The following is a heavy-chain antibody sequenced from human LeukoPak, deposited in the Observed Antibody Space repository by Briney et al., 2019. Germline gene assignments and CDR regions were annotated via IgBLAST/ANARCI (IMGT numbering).Heavy chain of an antibody. CDR2: IYDSGST. Sequence: PSETLSLACTVSGGSISSSSYYWGWIRQPPGKGLEWIGSIYDSGSTYYNPSLKSRVTISVDTSKNQFSLKLSSVTAADTAVYYCARSLGYCSSTSCYLRGHFDYWGQGTLVTVSS. V-gene: IGHV4-39*01. D-gene: IGHD2-2*01. CDR1: GGSISSSSYY. CDR3: ARSLGYCSSTSCYLRGHFDY. J-gene: IGHJ4*02.